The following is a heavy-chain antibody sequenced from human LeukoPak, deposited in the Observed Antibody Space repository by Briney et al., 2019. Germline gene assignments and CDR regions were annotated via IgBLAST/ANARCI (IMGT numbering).Heavy chain of an antibody. CDR3: VAREA. V-gene: IGHV3-15*01. CDR1: GFTVSDAW. J-gene: IGHJ5*02. CDR2: IKSKPDGGTT. Sequence: GGSLRLSCAASGFTVSDAWMHWVRQAPGGGLEWVGRIKSKPDGGTTDYAAPVKGRFTISRDESESALCLQMSSLTTDDTAVYYCVAREAWGQGTLVTVSS.